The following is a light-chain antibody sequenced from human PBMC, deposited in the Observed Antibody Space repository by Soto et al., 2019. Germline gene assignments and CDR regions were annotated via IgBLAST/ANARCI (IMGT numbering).Light chain of an antibody. CDR2: GAF. CDR3: QKYNSALT. V-gene: IGKV3-15*01. J-gene: IGKJ5*01. CDR1: QSVSSN. Sequence: EIVLTQSPATLSLSPGERVTLSCRASQSVSSNLAWYQQKPGQAPSLLIYGAFTRATGIPARFSGTGSGTEFTLTISSLQPEDVATYFCQKYNSALTFGQGTRLEIK.